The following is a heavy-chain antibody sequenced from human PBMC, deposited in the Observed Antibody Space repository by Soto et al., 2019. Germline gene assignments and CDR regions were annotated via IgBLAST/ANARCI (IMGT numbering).Heavy chain of an antibody. CDR2: ISGSGGST. J-gene: IGHJ4*02. D-gene: IGHD3-10*01. V-gene: IGHV3-23*01. CDR3: APHLWFGELYY. Sequence: EVQLLESGGGLVQPGGSLRLSCAASGFTFSSYAMSWVRQAPGKGLEWVSAISGSGGSTYYADSVKGRFTISRDNSKNTLYMQMNSLRAEDTAVYYCAPHLWFGELYYWGQGTLVTVSS. CDR1: GFTFSSYA.